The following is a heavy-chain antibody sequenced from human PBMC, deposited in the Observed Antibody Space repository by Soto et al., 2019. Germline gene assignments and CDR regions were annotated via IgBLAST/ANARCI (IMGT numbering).Heavy chain of an antibody. CDR2: ISGSGGST. J-gene: IGHJ4*02. D-gene: IGHD3-10*01. V-gene: IGHV3-23*01. CDR3: APHLWFGELYY. Sequence: EVQLLESGGGLVQPGGSLRLSCAASGFTFSSYAMSWVRQAPGKGLEWVSAISGSGGSTYYADSVKGRFTISRDNSKNTLYMQMNSLRAEDTAVYYCAPHLWFGELYYWGQGTLVTVSS. CDR1: GFTFSSYA.